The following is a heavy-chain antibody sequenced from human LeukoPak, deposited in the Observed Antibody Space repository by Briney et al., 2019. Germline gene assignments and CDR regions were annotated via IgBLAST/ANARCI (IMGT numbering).Heavy chain of an antibody. CDR2: ISSSSSYI. CDR3: ARVYSSSWYGVDAFDI. V-gene: IGHV3-21*01. Sequence: GGSLRLSCAASGFTFSSYSMNWVRQASGKGLEWVSSISSSSSYIYYADSVKGRFTISRDNAKNSLYLQMNSLRAEDTAVYYCARVYSSSWYGVDAFDIWGQGTMVTVSS. J-gene: IGHJ3*02. D-gene: IGHD6-13*01. CDR1: GFTFSSYS.